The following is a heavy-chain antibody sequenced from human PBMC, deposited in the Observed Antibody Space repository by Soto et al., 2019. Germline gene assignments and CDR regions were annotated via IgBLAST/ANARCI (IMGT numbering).Heavy chain of an antibody. J-gene: IGHJ6*02. V-gene: IGHV4-31*03. Sequence: QVPLQESGPGLVKPSQTLSLTCNVSGGSISGGRYYWNWIRQHPGKGLEWIGNSYDNGITYYNPSLKSRVIISEDTSKNQFSLRLSSVTAADPAVYYCTRDRGFGMDVWGQGTTVTVSS. CDR2: SYDNGIT. CDR1: GGSISGGRYY. CDR3: TRDRGFGMDV.